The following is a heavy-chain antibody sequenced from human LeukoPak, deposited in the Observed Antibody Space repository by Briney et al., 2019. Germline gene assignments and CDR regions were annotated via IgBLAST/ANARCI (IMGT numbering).Heavy chain of an antibody. V-gene: IGHV1-69*13. Sequence: SVKVSCKASGGTFSSYAISWVRQAPGQGLEWMGGVIPIFGTANYAQKFQGRVTITADEATSTVYMELSSLTPEDTAVYYCATAQTYYDILTGYYPNSPDYWGQGTLVTVSS. J-gene: IGHJ4*02. CDR2: VIPIFGTA. D-gene: IGHD3-9*01. CDR1: GGTFSSYA. CDR3: ATAQTYYDILTGYYPNSPDY.